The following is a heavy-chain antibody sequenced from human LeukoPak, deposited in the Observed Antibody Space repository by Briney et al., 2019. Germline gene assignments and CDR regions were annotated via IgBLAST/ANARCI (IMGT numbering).Heavy chain of an antibody. CDR1: GGSISSGGYY. D-gene: IGHD3-22*01. CDR2: IYYSGST. V-gene: IGHV4-31*03. Sequence: SQTLSLTCTVSGGSISSGGYYWSWIRQHPGKGLEWIGYIYYSGSTYYNPSLKSRVTISVDTSKNQFSLKLSSVTAADTAVYYCARVYYYDSSGYYHYFDYWGQGTLVTVSS. J-gene: IGHJ4*02. CDR3: ARVYYYDSSGYYHYFDY.